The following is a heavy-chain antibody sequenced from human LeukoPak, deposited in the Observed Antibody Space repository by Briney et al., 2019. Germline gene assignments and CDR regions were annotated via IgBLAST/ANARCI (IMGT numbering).Heavy chain of an antibody. Sequence: SETLTLTCTVSGGSISSGSYYWSWIRQPAGKGLEWFGRIYTTGSTNYNPSLKSRVTISVDTSKNQISLKLSSVTAADTAVYYCARKSSTWYLRNDAFDIWGQGATVTVSS. J-gene: IGHJ3*02. CDR1: GGSISSGSYY. V-gene: IGHV4-61*02. CDR3: ARKSSTWYLRNDAFDI. D-gene: IGHD6-13*01. CDR2: IYTTGST.